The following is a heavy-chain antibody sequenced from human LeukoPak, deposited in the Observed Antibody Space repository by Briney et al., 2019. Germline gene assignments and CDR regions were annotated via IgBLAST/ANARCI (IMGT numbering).Heavy chain of an antibody. CDR3: AREFGVSGELSSVYYYYMDV. Sequence: QAGGSLRLSCAASGFTLSRYWMHWVRQAPGKGLVWVSRINSDGSSTNYADSVKGRFTISRDNAKNTLYLHMNSLRAEDTAVYYCAREFGVSGELSSVYYYYMDVWGKGTTVTVSS. CDR2: INSDGSST. J-gene: IGHJ6*03. D-gene: IGHD3-10*02. CDR1: GFTLSRYW. V-gene: IGHV3-74*01.